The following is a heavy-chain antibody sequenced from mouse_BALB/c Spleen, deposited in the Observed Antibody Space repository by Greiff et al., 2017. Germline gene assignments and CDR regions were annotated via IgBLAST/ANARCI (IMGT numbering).Heavy chain of an antibody. CDR2: IYPGSGST. Sequence: VKLQESGPELVKPGASVKMSCKASGYTFTDYVISWVKQRTGQGLEWIGEIYPGSGSTYYNEKFKGKATLTADKSSNTAYMQLSSLTSEDSAVYFCARSGDGYPRFAYWGQGTLVTVSA. CDR1: GYTFTDYV. V-gene: IGHV1-77*01. CDR3: ARSGDGYPRFAY. D-gene: IGHD2-3*01. J-gene: IGHJ3*01.